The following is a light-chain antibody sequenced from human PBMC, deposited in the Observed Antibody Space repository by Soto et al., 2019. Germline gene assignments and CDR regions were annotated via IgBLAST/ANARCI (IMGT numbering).Light chain of an antibody. V-gene: IGKV3-15*01. CDR3: QQYNNWPPWT. CDR1: QSISNK. Sequence: EIVMTQSPATLSVSTGERATLSCRASQSISNKLAWYQQKPGQAPRLLIYGASTRATDIPARFSGSGSGTEFTLTISSLQSEDFAVYYCQQYNNWPPWTFGQGTKV. CDR2: GAS. J-gene: IGKJ1*01.